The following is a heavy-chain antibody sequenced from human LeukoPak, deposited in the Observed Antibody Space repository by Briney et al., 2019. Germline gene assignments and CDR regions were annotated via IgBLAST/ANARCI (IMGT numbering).Heavy chain of an antibody. CDR1: GFTLSSYW. CDR2: IKQDGSEK. J-gene: IGHJ4*02. Sequence: PGGSLRLSCAASGFTLSSYWMSWVRQAPGKGLEWVANIKQDGSEKYYVDSVKGRFTISRDNSKNTLYLQMNSLRTEDTAVYYCARTGDYGSGSFRWRHFDYWGQGTLVTVSS. V-gene: IGHV3-7*02. D-gene: IGHD3-10*01. CDR3: ARTGDYGSGSFRWRHFDY.